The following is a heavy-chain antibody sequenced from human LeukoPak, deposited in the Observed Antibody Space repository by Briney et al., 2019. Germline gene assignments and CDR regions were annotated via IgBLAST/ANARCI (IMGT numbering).Heavy chain of an antibody. D-gene: IGHD5-18*01. CDR3: ARATGYSYGYSRFDY. J-gene: IGHJ4*02. CDR2: INSDGSST. CDR1: GFTFSSYW. Sequence: GGSLRLSCAASGFTFSSYWMRWVRQAPGKGLVWVSRINSDGSSTSYVDSVKGRFTISRDNAKNTLYLQMNSLRAEDTAVYYCARATGYSYGYSRFDYWGQGTLVTVSS. V-gene: IGHV3-74*01.